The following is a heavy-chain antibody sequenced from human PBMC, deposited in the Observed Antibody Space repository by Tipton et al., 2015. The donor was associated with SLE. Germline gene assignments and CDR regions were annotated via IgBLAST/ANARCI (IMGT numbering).Heavy chain of an antibody. CDR2: ISYDGNNE. CDR1: GFTFTYYG. CDR3: ARDSTETNYYYYDMDV. Sequence: SLRLSCAASGFTFTYYGLHWVRQAPGKGLEWVATISYDGNNEFYADSVKGRFTISRDDSKNMFYLLMNSLRPEDTAVYYCARDSTETNYYYYDMDVWGNGTTVTVSS. V-gene: IGHV3-30-3*01. D-gene: IGHD4-11*01. J-gene: IGHJ6*03.